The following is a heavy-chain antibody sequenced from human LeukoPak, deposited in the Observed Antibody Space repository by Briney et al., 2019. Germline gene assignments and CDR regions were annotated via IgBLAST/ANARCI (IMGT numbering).Heavy chain of an antibody. D-gene: IGHD3-3*01. V-gene: IGHV4-4*07. CDR1: GGSISSYY. CDR2: IYTSGST. Sequence: SETLSLTCTVSGGSISSYYWSWIRQPAGKGLEWIGRIYTSGSTNYNPSLKSRVTMSVDTSKNQFSLKLSSVTAADTAVYYCAREVGSNYDFWSGYSLRGTFDYWGQGTRVTVSS. J-gene: IGHJ4*02. CDR3: AREVGSNYDFWSGYSLRGTFDY.